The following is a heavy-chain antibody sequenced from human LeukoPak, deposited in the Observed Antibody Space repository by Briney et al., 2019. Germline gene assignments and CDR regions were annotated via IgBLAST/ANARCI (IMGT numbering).Heavy chain of an antibody. Sequence: ASVKVSCKVSGYTLTELSMHWVRQAPGQGLEWMGRINPNSGGTNYAQKFQGRVTMTRDTSISTAYMELSRLRSDDTAVYYCAREGVGPPAFDIWGQGTMVTVSS. CDR3: AREGVGPPAFDI. J-gene: IGHJ3*02. CDR2: INPNSGGT. CDR1: GYTLTELS. V-gene: IGHV1-2*06. D-gene: IGHD2-8*01.